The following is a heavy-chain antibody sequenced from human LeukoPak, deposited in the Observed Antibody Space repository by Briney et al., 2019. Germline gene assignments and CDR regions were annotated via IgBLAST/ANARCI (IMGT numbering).Heavy chain of an antibody. CDR2: ISGSGGST. CDR3: ARSSGWDNYFDY. CDR1: GFTFSSYA. V-gene: IGHV3-23*01. Sequence: GGSLRLSCAASGFTFSSYAMSWVRQAPGKGLEWASAISGSGGSTYYADSVKGRFTISRDNSKNTLYLQMNSLRAEDTAVYYCARSSGWDNYFDYWGQGTLVTVSS. D-gene: IGHD6-19*01. J-gene: IGHJ4*02.